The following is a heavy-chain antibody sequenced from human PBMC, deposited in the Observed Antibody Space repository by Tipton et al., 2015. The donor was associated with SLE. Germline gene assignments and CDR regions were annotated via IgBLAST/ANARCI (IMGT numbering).Heavy chain of an antibody. Sequence: TLSLTCAVSGYSISSGYYWGWIRQPPGKGLEWIGRIYHSGSTYYNPSLKSRVTISVDTSKNQFSLKLSSVTAADTAVYYCARAAGSDYYGMDVWGQGTTVTVSS. D-gene: IGHD6-19*01. CDR2: IYHSGST. CDR3: ARAAGSDYYGMDV. V-gene: IGHV4-38-2*01. CDR1: GYSISSGYY. J-gene: IGHJ6*02.